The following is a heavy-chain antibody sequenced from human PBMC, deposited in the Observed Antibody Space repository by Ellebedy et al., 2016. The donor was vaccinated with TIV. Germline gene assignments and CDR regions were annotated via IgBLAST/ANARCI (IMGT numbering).Heavy chain of an antibody. CDR1: GFTFDDYA. CDR2: ISWNSGSI. D-gene: IGHD1-14*01. Sequence: GGSLRLSXAASGFTFDDYAMHWVRQAPGKGLEWVSGISWNSGSIGYADSVKGRFTISRDNAKNSLYLQMNSLRAEDTALYYCAKALRGRKFSYYFDYWGQGTLVTVSS. J-gene: IGHJ4*02. V-gene: IGHV3-9*01. CDR3: AKALRGRKFSYYFDY.